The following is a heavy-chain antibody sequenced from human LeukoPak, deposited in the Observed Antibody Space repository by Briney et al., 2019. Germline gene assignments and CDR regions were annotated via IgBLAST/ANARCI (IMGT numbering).Heavy chain of an antibody. V-gene: IGHV3-43*01. CDR2: ISWDSDSI. CDR3: AHPISGDYHAPNYFDS. Sequence: GGSLRLSCAASGFTFDDYTMHWVRQTPGKGLEWVSLISWDSDSIYYVDSVKGRFTTSRDNSKNSLYLQMNSLRTEDTALCVRAHPISGDYHAPNYFDSWGPGTLVTVSS. CDR1: GFTFDDYT. D-gene: IGHD2-21*02. J-gene: IGHJ4*02.